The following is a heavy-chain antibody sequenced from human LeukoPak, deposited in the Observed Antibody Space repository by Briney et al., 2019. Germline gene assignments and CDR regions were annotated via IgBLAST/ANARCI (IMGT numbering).Heavy chain of an antibody. D-gene: IGHD2-15*01. J-gene: IGHJ4*02. V-gene: IGHV4-34*01. Sequence: SETLSLTCAVYGGSFSGYYWSWIRQPPGKGLEWIGEINHSGSTNYNPSLKSRVTISVDTSKNQFSLKLSSVTAADTAVYYCARAPFCSGGSCYWDYWGKGTLVTVS. CDR1: GGSFSGYY. CDR3: ARAPFCSGGSCYWDY. CDR2: INHSGST.